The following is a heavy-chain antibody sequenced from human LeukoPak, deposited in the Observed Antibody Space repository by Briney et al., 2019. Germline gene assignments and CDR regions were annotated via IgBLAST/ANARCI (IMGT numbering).Heavy chain of an antibody. CDR3: AKDLMWNSYGQFDN. V-gene: IGHV3-23*01. CDR2: ISGSGGST. J-gene: IGHJ4*02. CDR1: GFTFTTYA. D-gene: IGHD3-16*01. Sequence: GGSLRLSCAASGFTFTTYAMSWVRQAPGKGLEWVSSISGSGGSTYYADSVKGRFTMSRGNSKNTLYVQTNGLGAEDTAVYYCAKDLMWNSYGQFDNWGQGTLVTVSS.